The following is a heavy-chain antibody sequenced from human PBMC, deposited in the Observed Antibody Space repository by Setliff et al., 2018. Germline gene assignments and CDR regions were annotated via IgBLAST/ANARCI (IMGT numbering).Heavy chain of an antibody. D-gene: IGHD6-19*01. V-gene: IGHV1-2*02. CDR2: INPNSGGT. CDR3: ARAPYSSSFIQYYYYYYRDV. CDR1: GYTFTGYY. J-gene: IGHJ6*03. Sequence: ASVKVSCKASGYTFTGYYMHWVRQAPGQGLEWMGWINPNSGGTNYAQKFQGRVTMTSDTSISTAYMELSRLRSDDTAVYYCARAPYSSSFIQYYYYYYRDVWGKGTTVTVS.